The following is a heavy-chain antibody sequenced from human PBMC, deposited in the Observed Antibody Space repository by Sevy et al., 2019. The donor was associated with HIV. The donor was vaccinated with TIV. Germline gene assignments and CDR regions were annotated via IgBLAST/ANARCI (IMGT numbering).Heavy chain of an antibody. CDR3: ARGYYDSSGYYYYFDY. CDR2: IIPIFGTA. CDR1: GGTFSSYA. D-gene: IGHD3-22*01. Sequence: ASVKVSCKASGGTFSSYAISWVRQAPGQGLEWMGGIIPIFGTANYAQKFQGRVTITADESTSTAYMELSSLRSEDTAVYYCARGYYDSSGYYYYFDYWGQRTLVTVSS. V-gene: IGHV1-69*13. J-gene: IGHJ4*02.